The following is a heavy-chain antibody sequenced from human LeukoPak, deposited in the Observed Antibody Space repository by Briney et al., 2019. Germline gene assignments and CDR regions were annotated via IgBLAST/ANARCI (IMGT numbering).Heavy chain of an antibody. Sequence: PGRSLRLSCAASGFTFSSYAMHWVRQAPGKGLECVAVISYDGSNKYYADSVKGRFTISRDNSKNTLYLQMNSLRAEDTAVYYCARARYFGYCSSTSCFPFDYWGQGTLVTVSS. CDR3: ARARYFGYCSSTSCFPFDY. J-gene: IGHJ4*02. V-gene: IGHV3-30-3*01. CDR1: GFTFSSYA. D-gene: IGHD2-2*03. CDR2: ISYDGSNK.